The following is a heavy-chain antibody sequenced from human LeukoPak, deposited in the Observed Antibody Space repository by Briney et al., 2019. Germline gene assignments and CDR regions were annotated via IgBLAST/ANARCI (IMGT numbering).Heavy chain of an antibody. Sequence: SETLSLTCAVYGGSFSGYYWGWIRQPPGKGLEWIGEINHSGSTNYNPSLKSRVTISVDTSKNQFSLKLSSVTAADTAVYYCARHRYGSSWKYYFDYWGQGTLVTVSS. CDR2: INHSGST. J-gene: IGHJ4*02. D-gene: IGHD6-13*01. CDR3: ARHRYGSSWKYYFDY. V-gene: IGHV4-34*01. CDR1: GGSFSGYY.